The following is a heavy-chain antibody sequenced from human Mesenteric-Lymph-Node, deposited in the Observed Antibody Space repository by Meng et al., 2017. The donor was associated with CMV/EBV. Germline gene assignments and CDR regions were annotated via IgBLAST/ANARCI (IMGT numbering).Heavy chain of an antibody. CDR3: ARGRTTTGQGVYYFNGLDV. V-gene: IGHV4-34*01. Sequence: SETLSLTCAVYGGSFSGYYWSWIRQPPGKGLEWIGEINHSGSTNYNPSLKSRVTISADSSKNQFSLNLTSVTAADTAVYYCARGRTTTGQGVYYFNGLDVWGQGATVTVSS. CDR2: INHSGST. J-gene: IGHJ6*02. CDR1: GGSFSGYY. D-gene: IGHD1-1*01.